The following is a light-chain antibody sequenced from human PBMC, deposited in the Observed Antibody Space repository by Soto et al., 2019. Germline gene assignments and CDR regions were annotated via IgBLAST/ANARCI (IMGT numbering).Light chain of an antibody. CDR2: GTS. Sequence: EIVLTQSPGTLSLSPGERATLSCRASQNVGSRYLARYQQKPGQAPRLLIYGTSNRATGIPDRFSGSGSGTDFSLTISSLEPGDLAVYYCQQYGSSPRTFGQGTKVEIK. J-gene: IGKJ1*01. V-gene: IGKV3-20*01. CDR3: QQYGSSPRT. CDR1: QNVGSRY.